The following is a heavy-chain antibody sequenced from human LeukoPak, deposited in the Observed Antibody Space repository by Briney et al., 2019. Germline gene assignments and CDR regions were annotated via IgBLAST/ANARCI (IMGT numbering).Heavy chain of an antibody. V-gene: IGHV1-18*01. CDR1: GYAFTSYG. J-gene: IGHJ5*02. CDR2: ISAYNDDT. Sequence: ASVKVSCKASGYAFTSYGISWVRQAPGQGLEWMGWISAYNDDTNYAQKLQGRVTMTTDTSTSTAYMELRSLRSDDTAAYYCARDLDTSRTRSWFDPWGQGTLVTVSS. CDR3: ARDLDTSRTRSWFDP. D-gene: IGHD3-16*01.